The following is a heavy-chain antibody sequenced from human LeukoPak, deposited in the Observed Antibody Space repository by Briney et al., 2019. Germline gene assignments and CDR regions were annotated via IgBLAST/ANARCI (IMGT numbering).Heavy chain of an antibody. V-gene: IGHV3-48*01. CDR3: VRDFQWSLES. CDR2: INYHSQPT. D-gene: IGHD1-1*01. CDR1: GFTFSSSA. Sequence: PGGSLRLSCAASGFTFSSSAFHWVRQAPGKGLEWVSYINYHSQPTYYADSVKGRFTISRDNAKSSLYLQLNDLRAEDTAVYCVRDFQWSLESWGQGTPVTVSS. J-gene: IGHJ5*02.